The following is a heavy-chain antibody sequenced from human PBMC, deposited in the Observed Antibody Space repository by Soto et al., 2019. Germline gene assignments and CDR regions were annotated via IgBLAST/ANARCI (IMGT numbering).Heavy chain of an antibody. V-gene: IGHV1-2*04. CDR2: INPNSGGT. CDR3: ARDHYGSGVYGMDV. Sequence: QVQLVQSGAEVKKPGASVKVSCKASGYTFSGYYMHWVRQAPGQGLEWMGWINPNSGGTNYAQKFQGWVTMTRDTSISTAYMELSRLRSDDTAVYYCARDHYGSGVYGMDVWGQGTTVTVSS. D-gene: IGHD3-10*01. J-gene: IGHJ6*02. CDR1: GYTFSGYY.